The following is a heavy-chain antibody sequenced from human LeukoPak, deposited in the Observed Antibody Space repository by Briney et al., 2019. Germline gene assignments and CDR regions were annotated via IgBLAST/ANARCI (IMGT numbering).Heavy chain of an antibody. J-gene: IGHJ6*03. Sequence: SETLSLTCIVSGGSISSYYWSWIRQPPGKGLEWIGYIYYSGSTNYNPSLKSRVTISVDTSKNQFSLKLSSVTAADTAVYYCARGGGLNYYYYYMDVWGKGTTVTVSS. CDR2: IYYSGST. CDR1: GGSISSYY. D-gene: IGHD3-16*01. V-gene: IGHV4-59*01. CDR3: ARGGGLNYYYYYMDV.